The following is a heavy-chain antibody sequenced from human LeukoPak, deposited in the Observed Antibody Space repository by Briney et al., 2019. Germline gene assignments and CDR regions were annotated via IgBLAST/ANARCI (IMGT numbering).Heavy chain of an antibody. CDR2: IWYDGSNK. V-gene: IGHV3-33*01. CDR1: GVTLNQYN. Sequence: PGRSLRLSCAASGVTLNQYNMHWIRQAPGKGLEWVAVIWYDGSNKYYADSVKGRFTISRDTSRNTVSLQMNSLRAEDTALYYCAGGGDYFSFDYWGQGSLVTVSS. J-gene: IGHJ4*02. D-gene: IGHD2-21*01. CDR3: AGGGDYFSFDY.